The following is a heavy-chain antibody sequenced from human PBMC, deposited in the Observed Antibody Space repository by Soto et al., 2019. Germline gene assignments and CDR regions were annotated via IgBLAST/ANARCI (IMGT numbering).Heavy chain of an antibody. Sequence: GESLKISCKGSGYNFAGYWIAWVRQMPGKGLELMGIIYPSDSDTRYRPSFQGQVTISADKSISSAYLQWSSLRASDTAMYCCARGGVSTRTFDYWGQGTPVTVSS. CDR3: ARGGVSTRTFDY. V-gene: IGHV5-51*01. CDR1: GYNFAGYW. CDR2: IYPSDSDT. D-gene: IGHD3-3*01. J-gene: IGHJ4*02.